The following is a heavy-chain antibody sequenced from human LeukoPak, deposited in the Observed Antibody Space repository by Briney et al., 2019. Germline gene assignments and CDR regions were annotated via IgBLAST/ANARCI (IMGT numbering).Heavy chain of an antibody. V-gene: IGHV1-24*01. Sequence: LGASVEVSCKVSGYTLTELSMHWVRQAPGKGLEWMGGFDPEDGETIYAQKFQGRVTMTEDTSTDTAYMELSSLRSEDTAVYYCATEERGYSYGYYYYYYMDVWGKGTTVTVSS. CDR3: ATEERGYSYGYYYYYYMDV. D-gene: IGHD5-18*01. J-gene: IGHJ6*03. CDR2: FDPEDGET. CDR1: GYTLTELS.